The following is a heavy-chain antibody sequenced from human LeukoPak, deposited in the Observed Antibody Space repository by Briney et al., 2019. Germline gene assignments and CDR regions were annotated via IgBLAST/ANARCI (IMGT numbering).Heavy chain of an antibody. CDR3: ARVRYDFWSGLRGSGYYMDV. D-gene: IGHD3-3*01. CDR1: GGTFSSYA. CDR2: IIPIFGTA. J-gene: IGHJ6*03. Sequence: GSSVTVSCKASGGTFSSYAISWVRQAPGQGLEWMGGIIPIFGTANYAQKFQGRVTITTDESTSTAYMELSSLRSEDTAAYYCARVRYDFWSGLRGSGYYMDVWGKGTTVTVSS. V-gene: IGHV1-69*05.